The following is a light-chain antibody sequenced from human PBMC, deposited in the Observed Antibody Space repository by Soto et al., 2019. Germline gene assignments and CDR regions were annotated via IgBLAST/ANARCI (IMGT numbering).Light chain of an antibody. CDR1: SSNIGAGYD. Sequence: QSVLTQPPSVSGAPGQRVTISCTGSSSNIGAGYDVHWCQQLPRTAPKLLIYSNNNRPSGVPDRFSGSRSGTSASLAITGLQPEDEADYYCQSYDGGLGVSKIFGGGTKVTVL. CDR3: QSYDGGLGVSKI. J-gene: IGLJ2*01. V-gene: IGLV1-40*01. CDR2: SNN.